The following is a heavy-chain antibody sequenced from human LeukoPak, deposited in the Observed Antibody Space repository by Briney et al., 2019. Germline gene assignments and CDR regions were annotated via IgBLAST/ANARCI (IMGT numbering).Heavy chain of an antibody. CDR3: ARDQTVAYDY. J-gene: IGHJ4*02. CDR1: GLTLDKYW. D-gene: IGHD6-19*01. Sequence: LRLSCVASGLTLDKYWMTWVRQAPGKGLEWVAHIRQDGREKDFVDSVKGRFTISRDDATSSVYLQMNSLRAEDTAVYYCARDQTVAYDYWGQGTLVTVSS. V-gene: IGHV3-7*01. CDR2: IRQDGREK.